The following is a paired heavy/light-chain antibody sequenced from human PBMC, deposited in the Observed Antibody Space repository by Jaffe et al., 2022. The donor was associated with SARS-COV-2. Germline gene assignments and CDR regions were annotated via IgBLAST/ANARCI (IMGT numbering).Light chain of an antibody. CDR1: QDISNH. J-gene: IGKJ2*01. V-gene: IGKV1-33*01. CDR2: GAS. Sequence: DIQMTQSPTSLSAFVGDRVTITCQASQDISNHLNWYQQKPGKAPKLLIYGASNLETGVPSRFSGSGSGTDFTFTISSLQPEDIATYYCQQYHNVPYTFGQGTKLEIK. CDR3: QQYHNVPYT.
Heavy chain of an antibody. Sequence: QVQLQQSGPGLVKPSQTLSLTCAISGDSVSNSIAAWNWIRQSPSRGLEWLGRTYYRSTWYNDYAVSVKSRITINSDTSKNQFSLQLNSVTPEDTALYYCARDHAGLDSWGQGTLVTVSS. CDR3: ARDHAGLDS. J-gene: IGHJ4*02. D-gene: IGHD6-13*01. CDR2: TYYRSTWYN. V-gene: IGHV6-1*01. CDR1: GDSVSNSIAA.